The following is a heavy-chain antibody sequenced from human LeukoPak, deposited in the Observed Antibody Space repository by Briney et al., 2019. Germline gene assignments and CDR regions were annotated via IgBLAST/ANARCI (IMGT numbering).Heavy chain of an antibody. D-gene: IGHD3-10*01. CDR1: GGSISSYY. J-gene: IGHJ4*02. V-gene: IGHV4-59*08. CDR2: IYYSGST. Sequence: SETLSLTCTVSGGSISSYYWSWIRQPPGKGLEWIGYIYYSGSTNYNPSLKSRVTISVDTSKNQFSLKLSSVTAADTAVYYCARVRGSGSYYGGYFDYWGQGTLVTVSS. CDR3: ARVRGSGSYYGGYFDY.